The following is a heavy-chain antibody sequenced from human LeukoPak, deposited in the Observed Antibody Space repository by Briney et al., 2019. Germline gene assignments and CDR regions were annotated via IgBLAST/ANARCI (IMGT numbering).Heavy chain of an antibody. CDR2: INHSGST. CDR1: GGSFSGYY. CDR3: ARHYGGNSGLDY. J-gene: IGHJ4*02. D-gene: IGHD4-23*01. V-gene: IGHV4-34*01. Sequence: SETLSLTCAVYGGSFSGYYWSWIRQPPGKGLEWIGEINHSGSTNYNPSLKSRVTISVDTSKNRFSLKLSSVTAADTAVYYCARHYGGNSGLDYWGQGTLVTVSS.